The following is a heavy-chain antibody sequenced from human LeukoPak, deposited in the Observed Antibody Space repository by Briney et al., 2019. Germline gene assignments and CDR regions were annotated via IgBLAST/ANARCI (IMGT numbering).Heavy chain of an antibody. CDR3: AKDMERYYDFWSGYYNGFDP. J-gene: IGHJ5*02. CDR2: ISGDGGST. V-gene: IGHV3-43*02. CDR1: GFTFDDYA. D-gene: IGHD3-3*01. Sequence: GGSLRLSCAASGFTFDDYAMHLVRQAPGKGLEWVSLISGDGGSTYYADSVKGRFTISRDNSKNSLYLQMNSLRTEDTALYYCAKDMERYYDFWSGYYNGFDPWGQGTLVTVSS.